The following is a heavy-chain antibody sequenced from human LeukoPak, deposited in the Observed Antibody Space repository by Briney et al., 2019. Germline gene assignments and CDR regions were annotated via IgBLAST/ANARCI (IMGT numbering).Heavy chain of an antibody. Sequence: GGSLRLSCAASGFTFSSYAMSWVRQAPGKGLEWASAISGSGGSTYYAHSVKGRFTISRDNSKNTLYLQMNSLRAEDTAVYYCAKQGVLIRSYRDGVDYWGQGTLVTVSS. CDR1: GFTFSSYA. V-gene: IGHV3-23*01. CDR3: AKQGVLIRSYRDGVDY. J-gene: IGHJ4*02. CDR2: ISGSGGST. D-gene: IGHD1-26*01.